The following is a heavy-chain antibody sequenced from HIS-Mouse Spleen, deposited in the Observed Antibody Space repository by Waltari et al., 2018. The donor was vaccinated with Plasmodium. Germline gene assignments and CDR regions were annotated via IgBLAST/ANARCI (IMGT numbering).Heavy chain of an antibody. CDR2: INPNSGGT. CDR3: ARDLAAAGHFDY. D-gene: IGHD6-13*01. V-gene: IGHV1-2*02. CDR1: GYTFTGSS. Sequence: QVQLVPSGAEVKKPGASVKVSCTASGYTFTGSSMHWVRQAPGQGLEWMGWINPNSGGTNYAQKFQGRVTMTRDTSISTAYMELSRLRSDDTAVYYCARDLAAAGHFDYWGQGTLVTVSS. J-gene: IGHJ4*02.